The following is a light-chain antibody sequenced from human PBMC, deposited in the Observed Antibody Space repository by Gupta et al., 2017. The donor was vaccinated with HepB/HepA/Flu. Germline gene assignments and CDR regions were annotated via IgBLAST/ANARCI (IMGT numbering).Light chain of an antibody. V-gene: IGLV2-14*03. CDR2: DVS. Sequence: QSALTQPPSDSGPPGQSITIPCAGTNSDVDGHNYVSWYQQHPGKAPKLMIYDVSNRPSGVSNRFSGSKSGSTASLTVAGLQAEDEADYYCSSYTSSSTVVFGGGTKVTVL. CDR1: NSDVDGHNY. CDR3: SSYTSSSTVV. J-gene: IGLJ2*01.